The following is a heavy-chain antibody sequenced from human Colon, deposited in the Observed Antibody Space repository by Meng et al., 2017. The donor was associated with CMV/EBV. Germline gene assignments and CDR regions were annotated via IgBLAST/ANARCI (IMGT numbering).Heavy chain of an antibody. D-gene: IGHD6-6*01. CDR1: GYTFTGYY. CDR3: ARGSPGSSSTLFVGY. J-gene: IGHJ4*02. V-gene: IGHV1-2*02. CDR2: INPNSGGT. Sequence: ASVKVSCKASGYTFTGYYMHWVRQAPGQGLEWMGWINPNSGGTNYAQKFQGRVTMTRDTSISTAYMELSRLRSDDTAVYYCARGSPGSSSTLFVGYWGQGTLVTVSS.